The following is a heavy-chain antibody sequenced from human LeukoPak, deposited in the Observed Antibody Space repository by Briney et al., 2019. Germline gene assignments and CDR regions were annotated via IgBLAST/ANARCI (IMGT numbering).Heavy chain of an antibody. CDR3: ATREWWSNNFDY. V-gene: IGHV4-4*07. CDR2: IYTSGST. CDR1: GGSISSYY. D-gene: IGHD2-15*01. Sequence: SETLSLTCTVSGGSISSYYWSWIRQPAGKGLEWIGRIYTSGSTNYNPSLKSRVTMSVDTSKNQFSLKLSSVTAADTAVYYCATREWWSNNFDYWGQGTLVTVSS. J-gene: IGHJ4*02.